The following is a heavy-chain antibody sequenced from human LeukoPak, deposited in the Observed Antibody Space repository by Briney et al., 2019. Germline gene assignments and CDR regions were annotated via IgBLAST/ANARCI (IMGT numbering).Heavy chain of an antibody. CDR3: ARDDRSYDILTGYYKPAYYFDY. J-gene: IGHJ4*02. CDR2: ISSSSSYI. D-gene: IGHD3-9*01. CDR1: GFTFSSYS. V-gene: IGHV3-21*01. Sequence: GGSLRLSCAASGFTFSSYSMNWVRQAPGKGLEWVSSISSSSSYIYYADSVKGRSTISRDNAKNSLYLQMNSLRAEDTAVYYCARDDRSYDILTGYYKPAYYFDYWGQGTLVTVSS.